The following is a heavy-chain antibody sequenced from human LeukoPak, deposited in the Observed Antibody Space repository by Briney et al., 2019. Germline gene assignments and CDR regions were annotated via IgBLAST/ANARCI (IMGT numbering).Heavy chain of an antibody. CDR3: ARDRYMSY. Sequence: GGSLRLSCAASGITFSSYWMTWVRQAPGRGLEWVANIKQDGNGKYYMDSVKGRFTISRDNAKNSLYLQMNSLRAEDTAVYYCARDRYMSYWGQGILVTVSS. CDR1: GITFSSYW. V-gene: IGHV3-7*01. CDR2: IKQDGNGK. D-gene: IGHD3-9*01. J-gene: IGHJ4*02.